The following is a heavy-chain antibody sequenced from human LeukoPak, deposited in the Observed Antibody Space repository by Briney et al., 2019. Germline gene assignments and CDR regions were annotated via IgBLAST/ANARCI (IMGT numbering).Heavy chain of an antibody. D-gene: IGHD6-19*01. Sequence: ASVKVSCKASGYTFTGYYMHWVRQAPGQGLEWMGWINPNSGGTNYAQEFQGRVTMTRDTSISTAYMELSRLRSDDTAVYYCARAPTGYSSGWYDYWGQGTLVTVSS. CDR1: GYTFTGYY. J-gene: IGHJ4*02. CDR3: ARAPTGYSSGWYDY. V-gene: IGHV1-2*02. CDR2: INPNSGGT.